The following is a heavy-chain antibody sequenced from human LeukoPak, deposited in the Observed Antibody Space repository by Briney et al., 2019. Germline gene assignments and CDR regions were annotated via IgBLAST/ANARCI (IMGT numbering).Heavy chain of an antibody. CDR2: ISGRGGYT. Sequence: PGGSLRLXCAASGFTFSSYAMSWVRQAPGKGLEWVSDISGRGGYTYYADSVKGRFTISRDNSKNTLYLQMNSLRAEDTAVYYCAKDYTSGWYLDYWGQGTLVTVSS. CDR1: GFTFSSYA. J-gene: IGHJ4*02. D-gene: IGHD6-19*01. CDR3: AKDYTSGWYLDY. V-gene: IGHV3-23*01.